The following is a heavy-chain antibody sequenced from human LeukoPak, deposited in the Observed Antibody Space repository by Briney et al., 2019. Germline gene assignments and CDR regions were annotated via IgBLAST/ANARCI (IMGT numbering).Heavy chain of an antibody. D-gene: IGHD3-9*01. Sequence: GGSLRLSCAASGFTFSSYGMHWVRQAPGKGLEWVAFIRYDGSNKYYADSVKGRFTISRDNSKNTLYLQMNSLRAEDTAVYYCAKDHYDILTGYYLEYFQHWGQGTLVTVSS. CDR1: GFTFSSYG. J-gene: IGHJ1*01. CDR3: AKDHYDILTGYYLEYFQH. V-gene: IGHV3-30*02. CDR2: IRYDGSNK.